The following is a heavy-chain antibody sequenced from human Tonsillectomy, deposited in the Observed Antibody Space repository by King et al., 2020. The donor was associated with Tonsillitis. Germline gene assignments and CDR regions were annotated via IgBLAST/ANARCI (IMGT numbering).Heavy chain of an antibody. Sequence: VQLVGSGGGVVQPGRSLRLSCAASGFTFSSYGMHWVRQAPGKGLEWVAVISYDGSNKYYADSVKGRFTISRDNSKNTLYLQMNSLRAEDTAVYYCAKGYCGVDCYRAGPPDYWGQGTLVTVSS. CDR1: GFTFSSYG. V-gene: IGHV3-30*18. CDR2: ISYDGSNK. CDR3: AKGYCGVDCYRAGPPDY. D-gene: IGHD2-21*02. J-gene: IGHJ4*02.